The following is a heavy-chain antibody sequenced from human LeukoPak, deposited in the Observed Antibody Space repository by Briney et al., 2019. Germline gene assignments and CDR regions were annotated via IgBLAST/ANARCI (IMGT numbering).Heavy chain of an antibody. CDR1: GGSFSGYY. J-gene: IGHJ4*02. D-gene: IGHD6-13*01. Sequence: PSETLSLTCAVYGGSFSGYYWSWIRQPPGKGLEWIGSIYYSGSTYYNPSLKSRVTISVDTSKNQFSLKLSSVTAADTAVYYCAREPRRQYSSSWYGSDYWGQGTLVTVSS. CDR2: IYYSGST. V-gene: IGHV4-34*01. CDR3: AREPRRQYSSSWYGSDY.